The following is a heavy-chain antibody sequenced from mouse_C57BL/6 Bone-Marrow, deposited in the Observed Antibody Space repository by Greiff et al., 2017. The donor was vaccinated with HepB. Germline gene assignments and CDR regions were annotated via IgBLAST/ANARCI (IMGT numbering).Heavy chain of an antibody. Sequence: VQLQQPGAELVKPGASVKLSCKASGYTFTSYWMHWVKQRPGQGLEWIGMIHPNSGSTNYNEKFKSKATLTVDKSSSTAYMKLSSLTSEDSAVYYGARWGTARGFAYWGQGTLVTVSA. CDR3: ARWGTARGFAY. CDR1: GYTFTSYW. CDR2: IHPNSGST. D-gene: IGHD2-14*01. J-gene: IGHJ3*01. V-gene: IGHV1-64*01.